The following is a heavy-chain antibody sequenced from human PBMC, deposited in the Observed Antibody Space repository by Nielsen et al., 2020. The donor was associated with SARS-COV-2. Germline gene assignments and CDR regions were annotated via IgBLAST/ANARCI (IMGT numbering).Heavy chain of an antibody. CDR3: ARLAVADSLYYYYYGMDV. Sequence: SETLSLTCTVSGGSISSYYWSWIRQPPGKGLEWIGYIYYSGSTNYNPSLKSRVTISVDTSKNQFPLKLSSVTAADTAVYYCARLAVADSLYYYYYGMDVWGLGTTVTVSS. J-gene: IGHJ6*02. D-gene: IGHD6-19*01. V-gene: IGHV4-59*08. CDR2: IYYSGST. CDR1: GGSISSYY.